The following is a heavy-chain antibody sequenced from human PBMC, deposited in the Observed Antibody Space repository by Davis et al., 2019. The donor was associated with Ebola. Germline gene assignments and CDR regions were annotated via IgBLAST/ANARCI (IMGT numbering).Heavy chain of an antibody. CDR1: GYSISSGYY. CDR2: IYHSGST. CDR3: ARDGRYSSSSVDY. J-gene: IGHJ4*02. D-gene: IGHD6-6*01. V-gene: IGHV4-38-2*02. Sequence: GSLRLSCTVSGYSISSGYYWGWIRQPPGKGLEWIGSIYHSGSTYYNPSLKSRVTISVDTSKNQFSLKLSSVTAADTAVYYCARDGRYSSSSVDYWGQGTLVTVSS.